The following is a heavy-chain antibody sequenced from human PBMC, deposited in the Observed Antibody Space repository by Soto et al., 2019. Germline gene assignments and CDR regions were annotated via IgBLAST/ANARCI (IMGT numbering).Heavy chain of an antibody. Sequence: PGESLKISCKGSGYSFTSYWIGWVRQMPGKGLEWMGIIYPGDSDTIYSPSFQGQVTISADKSIRTAYLQWSSPKASDTAMYYCATYSSGASLNYGMDVWGQGTTVTVSS. CDR2: IYPGDSDT. D-gene: IGHD6-19*01. CDR1: GYSFTSYW. J-gene: IGHJ6*02. V-gene: IGHV5-51*01. CDR3: ATYSSGASLNYGMDV.